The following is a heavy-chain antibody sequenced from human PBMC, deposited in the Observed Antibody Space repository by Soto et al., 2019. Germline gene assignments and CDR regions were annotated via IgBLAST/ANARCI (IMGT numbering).Heavy chain of an antibody. CDR2: IIPIFGTA. J-gene: IGHJ6*02. CDR1: GGTFSSYA. V-gene: IGHV1-69*13. CDR3: ARDLDYGEYYFYGMDV. D-gene: IGHD4-17*01. Sequence: ASVKVSCKASGGTFSSYAISWVRQAPGQGLEWMGGIIPIFGTANYAQKFQGRVTITADESTSTAYMELSSLRSEDTAVYYCARDLDYGEYYFYGMDVWGQGTTVTVSS.